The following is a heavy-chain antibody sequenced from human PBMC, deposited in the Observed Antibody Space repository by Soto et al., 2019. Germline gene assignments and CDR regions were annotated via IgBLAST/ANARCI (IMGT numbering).Heavy chain of an antibody. CDR1: GYTFTSYD. CDR3: ARVPYGSGSYYWGYYYYMDV. CDR2: MNPNSGNT. D-gene: IGHD3-10*01. V-gene: IGHV1-8*01. J-gene: IGHJ6*03. Sequence: ASVKVSCKASGYTFTSYDINWVRQATGQGLEWMGWMNPNSGNTGYAQKFQGRVTMTRNASISTAYMELSSLRSEDTAVYYCARVPYGSGSYYWGYYYYMDVRGKGTTVTVSS.